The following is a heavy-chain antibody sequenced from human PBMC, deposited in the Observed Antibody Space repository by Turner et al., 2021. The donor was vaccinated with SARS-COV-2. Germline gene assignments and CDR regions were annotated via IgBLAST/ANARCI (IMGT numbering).Heavy chain of an antibody. CDR2: ISWNSGTI. Sequence: EVHLVESGGGLIQPGRSLRLSCAASGFHFGDYAVHWVRQAPGKGLEWVSGISWNSGTIGYADSVKGRFTISRDNAKNSLYLQMNSLRPEDTAMYYCAKEGGAGAYCGGDCHSYYGMDVWGQGTTVTVSS. CDR3: AKEGGAGAYCGGDCHSYYGMDV. V-gene: IGHV3-9*01. D-gene: IGHD2-21*02. J-gene: IGHJ6*02. CDR1: GFHFGDYA.